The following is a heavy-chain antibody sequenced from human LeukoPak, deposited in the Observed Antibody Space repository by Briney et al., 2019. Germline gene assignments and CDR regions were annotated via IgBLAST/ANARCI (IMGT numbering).Heavy chain of an antibody. D-gene: IGHD3-22*01. CDR2: IYYSGST. CDR1: GGSISSSSYY. V-gene: IGHV4-39*07. CDR3: ASRGHYYDRGGFDP. Sequence: SETLSLTCTVSGGSISSSSYYWGWIRQPPGKGLEWIGSIYYSGSTYYNPSLKSRVTISVDTSKNQFSLKLSSVTAADTAVYYCASRGHYYDRGGFDPWGQGTLVTVSS. J-gene: IGHJ5*02.